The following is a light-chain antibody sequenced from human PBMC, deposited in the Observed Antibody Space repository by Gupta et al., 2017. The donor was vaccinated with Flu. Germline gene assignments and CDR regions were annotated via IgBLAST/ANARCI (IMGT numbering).Light chain of an antibody. Sequence: SYVLTQAPSVSVAPGQTARITCGGNNIGSKSVHWYQQKPCQAPVLVVYDDGDRPSGIPERFSGSNSGNTATLTVSRVEAGDEADYYCQVWDSSSDHRGVFGGGTKLTVL. CDR2: DDG. CDR3: QVWDSSSDHRGV. CDR1: NIGSKS. V-gene: IGLV3-21*02. J-gene: IGLJ3*02.